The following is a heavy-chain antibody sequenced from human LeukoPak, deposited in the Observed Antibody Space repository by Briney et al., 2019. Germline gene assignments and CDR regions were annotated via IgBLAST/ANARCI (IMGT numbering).Heavy chain of an antibody. CDR2: IGTAGDV. V-gene: IGHV3-13*01. D-gene: IGHD3-16*01. CDR1: GFTFSGYD. CDR3: ARAAYTRGAFDI. J-gene: IGHJ3*02. Sequence: GGSLRLSCAASGFTFSGYDMHWVRDATGKGVGWVSAIGTAGDVFYPGSVKGRFTISRENAKHSLYLQINSLRAGDTAVYYCARAAYTRGAFDIWGQGTMVTVSS.